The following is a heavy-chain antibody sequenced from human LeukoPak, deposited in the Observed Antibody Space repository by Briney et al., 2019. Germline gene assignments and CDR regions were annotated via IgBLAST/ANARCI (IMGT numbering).Heavy chain of an antibody. CDR2: IYYSGST. D-gene: IGHD3-22*01. CDR3: ARHWTDSSGYYPFDY. CDR1: GGSISSGDYY. V-gene: IGHV4-39*01. J-gene: IGHJ4*02. Sequence: SETLSLTCTVSGGSISSGDYYWGWIRQPPGKGLEWIGSIYYSGSTYYNPPLKSRVTISVDTSKNQFSLKLSSVTAADTAVFYCARHWTDSSGYYPFDYWGQGTLVTVSS.